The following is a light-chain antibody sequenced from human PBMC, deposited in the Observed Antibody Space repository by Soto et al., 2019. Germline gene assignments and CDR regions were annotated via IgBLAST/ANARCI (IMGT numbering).Light chain of an antibody. CDR2: SNN. CDR3: AAWEDSVNLWL. J-gene: IGLJ3*02. CDR1: PSNIGSNY. V-gene: IGLV1-47*02. Sequence: QSVLTQPPSASGIPGQTVTLSCSGSPSNIGSNYVYWYQQLPVTAPKLLIYSNNQRPSGVPDRFSGSKSGTSGSLAISGLRSEDEADYYCAAWEDSVNLWLFGGGTKLTVL.